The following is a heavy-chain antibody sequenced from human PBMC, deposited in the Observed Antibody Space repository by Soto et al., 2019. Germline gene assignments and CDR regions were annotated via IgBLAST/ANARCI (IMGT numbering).Heavy chain of an antibody. Sequence: SVKVSCKASRGTFSSYAISWVRQAPGQGLEWMGGIIPIFGTANYAQKFQGRVTITADESTSTAYMELSSLGSEDTAVYYCARLVQRQLDPTYYFDYWGQGTLVTVSS. D-gene: IGHD1-26*01. V-gene: IGHV1-69*13. J-gene: IGHJ4*02. CDR3: ARLVQRQLDPTYYFDY. CDR1: RGTFSSYA. CDR2: IIPIFGTA.